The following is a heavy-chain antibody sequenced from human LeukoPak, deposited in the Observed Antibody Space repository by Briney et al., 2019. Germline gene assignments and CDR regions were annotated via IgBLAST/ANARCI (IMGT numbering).Heavy chain of an antibody. V-gene: IGHV1-2*02. Sequence: ASVKVSCKASGYTFTGYYMHWVRQAPGQGPEWMGWINPNSGGTNYAQKFQGRVTMTRDTSISTAYMELSRLRSDDTAVYYCARGYYDILTGSNPYYFDYWGQGTLVTVSS. CDR1: GYTFTGYY. CDR2: INPNSGGT. D-gene: IGHD3-9*01. J-gene: IGHJ4*02. CDR3: ARGYYDILTGSNPYYFDY.